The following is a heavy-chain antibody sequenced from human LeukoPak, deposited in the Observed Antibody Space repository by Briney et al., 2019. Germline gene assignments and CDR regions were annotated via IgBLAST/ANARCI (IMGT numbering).Heavy chain of an antibody. CDR3: ARDPSSVTLYFFDY. J-gene: IGHJ4*02. D-gene: IGHD4-11*01. Sequence: ASVKISCKATGYTFRGNYIHWLRQAPGQGLEWMGWMDANNGDTKSAQKFQGRVTMSRDTSISTAYMDLSSLSPDDVAVYYCARDPSSVTLYFFDYWGQGTLVTVSS. CDR2: MDANNGDT. V-gene: IGHV1-2*02. CDR1: GYTFRGNY.